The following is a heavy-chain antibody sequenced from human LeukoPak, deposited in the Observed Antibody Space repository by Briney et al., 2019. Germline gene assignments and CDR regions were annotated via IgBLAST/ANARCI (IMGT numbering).Heavy chain of an antibody. D-gene: IGHD5-12*01. CDR3: ARDAGGYSAFDY. V-gene: IGHV4-30-4*01. CDR1: GGSISSGDYY. J-gene: IGHJ4*02. Sequence: SQTLSLTCTVSGGSISSGDYYWSWIRQPPGKGLEWIGYIYYSGSTYYNPSLTSRVTISVDTSKNQFSLKLSSVTAADTAVYYCARDAGGYSAFDYWGQGTLVTVSS. CDR2: IYYSGST.